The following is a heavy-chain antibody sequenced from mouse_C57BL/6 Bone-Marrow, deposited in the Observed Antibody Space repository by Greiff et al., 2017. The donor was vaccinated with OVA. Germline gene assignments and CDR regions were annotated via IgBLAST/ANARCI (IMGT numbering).Heavy chain of an antibody. CDR2: IHPNSGST. Sequence: QVQLKQPGAELVKPGASVKLSCKASGYTFTSYWMHWVKQRPGQGLEWIGMIHPNSGSTNYNEKFKSKATLTVDKSSSTAYMQLSSLTSEDSAVYYCAPLSPVYFDYWGQGTTLTVSS. CDR1: GYTFTSYW. V-gene: IGHV1-64*01. CDR3: APLSPVYFDY. J-gene: IGHJ2*01.